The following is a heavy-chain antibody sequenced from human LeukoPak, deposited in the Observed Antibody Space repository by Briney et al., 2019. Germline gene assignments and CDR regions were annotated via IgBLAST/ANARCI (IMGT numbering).Heavy chain of an antibody. CDR3: ARWPLRGFDLRDY. V-gene: IGHV4-59*08. CDR2: IYYSGST. D-gene: IGHD3-9*01. J-gene: IGHJ4*02. Sequence: SETLSLTCTVSGGSISSYYWSWIRQPPGKGLEWIGYIYYSGSTYYNPSLKSRVTISVDTSKNQFSLKLSSVTAADTAVYYCARWPLRGFDLRDYWGQGTLVTVSS. CDR1: GGSISSYY.